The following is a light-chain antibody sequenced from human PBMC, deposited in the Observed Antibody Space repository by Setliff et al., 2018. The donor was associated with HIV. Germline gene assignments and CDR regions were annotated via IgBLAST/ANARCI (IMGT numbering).Light chain of an antibody. CDR3: TSYTGGNTRV. V-gene: IGLV2-14*03. Sequence: QSALTQPASVSGSPGQTITISCTGTSRDIGGYNYVSWYQQHPGEAPRLIIYNVNNRPSGVSSRFSGSKSGNTASLSISELRAEDETDYYCTSYTGGNTRVFGTGTKV. J-gene: IGLJ1*01. CDR1: SRDIGGYNY. CDR2: NVN.